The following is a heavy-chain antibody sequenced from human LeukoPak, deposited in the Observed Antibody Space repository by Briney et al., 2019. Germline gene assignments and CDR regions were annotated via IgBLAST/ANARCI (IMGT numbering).Heavy chain of an antibody. Sequence: SETLSLTCTVSGASISSNNYYWGWVCQPPGKGLEWIGNIYYSGSTYYNPSLKSRVTISVDTSKNQFSLKLSSVTAADTAVYYCARDVIAAAGTEAFDYWGQGTLVTVSS. CDR3: ARDVIAAAGTEAFDY. CDR2: IYYSGST. CDR1: GASISSNNYY. J-gene: IGHJ4*02. V-gene: IGHV4-39*07. D-gene: IGHD6-13*01.